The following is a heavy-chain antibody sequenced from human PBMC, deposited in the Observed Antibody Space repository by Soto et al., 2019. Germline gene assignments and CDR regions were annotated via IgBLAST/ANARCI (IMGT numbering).Heavy chain of an antibody. D-gene: IGHD3-22*01. CDR3: ARGYYDGSPHYYGYFDL. CDR2: ISSDGTTT. Sequence: EVQLVESGGGLVQPGGSLRLSCAASGFTLSTYLIHWVRQAPGKGLVWVSRISSDGTTTTYADSVKGRFTISRDNAKNTVYLQMNSLRAEDTAVYYCARGYYDGSPHYYGYFDLWGRGTLVTVSS. V-gene: IGHV3-74*01. J-gene: IGHJ2*01. CDR1: GFTLSTYL.